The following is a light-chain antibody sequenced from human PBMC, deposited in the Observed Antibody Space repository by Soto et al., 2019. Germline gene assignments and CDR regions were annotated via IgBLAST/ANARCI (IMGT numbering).Light chain of an antibody. Sequence: EIVLTQSPGTLSLSPGERATLSCRASQSISSTYLAWYRQKSGQAPRLLIYAASSRATGIPDRFRGSGSGTDFTLTISRLEPEAFAVYYCQQYFASSWTFGQGTRVEIK. CDR3: QQYFASSWT. CDR1: QSISSTY. J-gene: IGKJ1*01. CDR2: AAS. V-gene: IGKV3-20*01.